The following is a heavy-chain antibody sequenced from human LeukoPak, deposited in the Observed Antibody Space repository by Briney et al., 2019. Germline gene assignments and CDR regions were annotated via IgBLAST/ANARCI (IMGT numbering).Heavy chain of an antibody. CDR1: GYTFSNYD. D-gene: IGHD6-6*01. CDR2: MNPRSGGT. Sequence: ASVKVSCKASGYTFSNYDINWVRLVAGHGLEWMGWMNPRSGGTGYAQKFQGRVTITRDTSINTAYMELNSLTSDDTALYYCASGTSSSWGGRDDYWGQGTLVTVSS. J-gene: IGHJ4*02. V-gene: IGHV1-8*02. CDR3: ASGTSSSWGGRDDY.